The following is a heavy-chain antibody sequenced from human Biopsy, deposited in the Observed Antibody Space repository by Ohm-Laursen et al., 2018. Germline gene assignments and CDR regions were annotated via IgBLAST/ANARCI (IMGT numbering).Heavy chain of an antibody. D-gene: IGHD3-16*02. V-gene: IGHV2-5*02. CDR2: VYWDNDK. CDR3: AHVVITYGGIIALDAFDV. CDR1: GFSLSSHGVG. Sequence: TQTLTLTCTFSGFSLSSHGVGEGWIRQPPGEALEWLAIVYWDNDKRYSPSLWSRLNIWKDASKNRVVLTLTDMDPVDTATYYCAHVVITYGGIIALDAFDVWGQGSMVIVSS. J-gene: IGHJ3*01.